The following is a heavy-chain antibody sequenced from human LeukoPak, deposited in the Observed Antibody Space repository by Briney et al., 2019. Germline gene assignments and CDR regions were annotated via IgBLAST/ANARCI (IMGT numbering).Heavy chain of an antibody. Sequence: GGSLRLSCAASGFTFSSYSMNWVRQAPGKGLEWVSSISSSSSYIYYADSVKGRFTISRDNAKNSLYLQMNSLRVEDTALYLCAGGDRNGWYFDNWGQGTLVTVSS. CDR3: AGGDRNGWYFDN. V-gene: IGHV3-21*04. J-gene: IGHJ4*02. D-gene: IGHD6-19*01. CDR1: GFTFSSYS. CDR2: ISSSSSYI.